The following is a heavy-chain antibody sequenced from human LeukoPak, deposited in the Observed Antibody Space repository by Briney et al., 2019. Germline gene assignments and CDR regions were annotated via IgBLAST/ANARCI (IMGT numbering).Heavy chain of an antibody. V-gene: IGHV3-23*01. J-gene: IGHJ5*02. CDR3: ARTLLRFLEWLSNDWFDP. Sequence: GGSLRLSCAASGFTFSSYAMSWVRQAPGKGLEWVSAISGSGGSTCYADSVKGRFTISRDNSKNTLYLQMNSLRAEDTAVYYCARTLLRFLEWLSNDWFDPWGQGTLVTVSS. D-gene: IGHD3-3*01. CDR2: ISGSGGST. CDR1: GFTFSSYA.